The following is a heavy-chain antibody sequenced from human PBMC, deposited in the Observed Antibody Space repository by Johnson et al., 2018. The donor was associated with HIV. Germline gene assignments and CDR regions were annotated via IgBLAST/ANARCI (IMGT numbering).Heavy chain of an antibody. CDR2: ISSSGPNI. J-gene: IGHJ3*02. V-gene: IGHV3-11*04. CDR3: ARERATLWFRASGAAFDI. CDR1: GFSFSDYY. Sequence: QVQLVESGGGLVKPGGSLRLSCAASGFSFSDYYMNWVRQAPGKGPEWVSYISSSGPNINYADSVKGRLNISRDNAKNSLYLQMNSLRAEDTAVYYCARERATLWFRASGAAFDIWGQGTKVTVSS. D-gene: IGHD3-10*01.